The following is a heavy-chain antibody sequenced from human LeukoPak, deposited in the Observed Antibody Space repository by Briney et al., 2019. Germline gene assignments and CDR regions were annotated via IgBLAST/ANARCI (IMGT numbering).Heavy chain of an antibody. CDR3: AREAGTGDY. J-gene: IGHJ4*02. CDR2: IKQDGSET. D-gene: IGHD6-19*01. CDR1: GFTFSRYW. V-gene: IGHV3-7*01. Sequence: PGGSLRLSCAVAGFTFSRYWMSWVRQAPGKGLEWVANIKQDGSETYYVDSVKGRFTISRDNAKSSLYLQMSSLRAEDTAVYYCAREAGTGDYWGQGTLVTVSS.